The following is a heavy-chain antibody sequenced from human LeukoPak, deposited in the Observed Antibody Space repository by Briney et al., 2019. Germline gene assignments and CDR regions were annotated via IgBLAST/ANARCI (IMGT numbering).Heavy chain of an antibody. V-gene: IGHV1-2*06. CDR2: INPNSGGT. Sequence: ASVKVSCKASGYTFIGHYLHWVRQAPGQGLEWMGRINPNSGGTNYAQKFQGRVTMTRDTSISTAYMELSRLRSDDTAVYYCARRKYYGSEYYYYGMDLWGQGTTVTVSS. CDR3: ARRKYYGSEYYYYGMDL. D-gene: IGHD3-10*01. J-gene: IGHJ6*02. CDR1: GYTFIGHY.